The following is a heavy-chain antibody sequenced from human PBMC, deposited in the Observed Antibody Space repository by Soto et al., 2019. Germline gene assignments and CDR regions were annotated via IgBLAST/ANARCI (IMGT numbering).Heavy chain of an antibody. J-gene: IGHJ3*02. D-gene: IGHD5-18*01. CDR2: ISAYNGNT. V-gene: IGHV1-18*01. CDR1: GYTFTSYG. CDR3: ERERGYSDSHDGFDI. Sequence: QVQVVQSGAEVKKPGASVKVSCKASGYTFTSYGISWVRQAPGQGLEWMGWISAYNGNTNYAQKLQGRVTMTTDTSTSTAYMELRSLRSCDTAVYYCERERGYSDSHDGFDIWGRGKMVTVSS.